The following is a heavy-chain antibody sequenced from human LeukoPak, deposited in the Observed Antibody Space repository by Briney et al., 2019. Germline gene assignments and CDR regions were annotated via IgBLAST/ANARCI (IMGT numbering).Heavy chain of an antibody. Sequence: SETLSLTCAGSGYSISSGYYWGWIRQPPGKGLEWIGSIYRSGNTYYNPSLKSQVTISVDTSRNQFSLKLSSVTAADTAVYYCGRHDILGSSAWIDAFGIWGQGTMVTVSS. J-gene: IGHJ3*02. CDR3: GRHDILGSSAWIDAFGI. D-gene: IGHD3-9*01. CDR1: GYSISSGYY. V-gene: IGHV4-38-2*01. CDR2: IYRSGNT.